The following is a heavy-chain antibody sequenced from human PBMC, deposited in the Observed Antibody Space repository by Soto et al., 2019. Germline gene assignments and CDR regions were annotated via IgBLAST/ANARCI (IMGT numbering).Heavy chain of an antibody. CDR2: ISYDGSNK. J-gene: IGHJ4*02. Sequence: QVQLAESGGGVVQPGRSLRLSCAASGFTFSSYAMHWVRQAPGKGLEWVAVISYDGSNKYYADSVKGRFTISRDNSKNTLYLQMNSLRAEDTAVYYCARDFRSRMVYETTQVNDYWGQGTLVTVSS. CDR1: GFTFSSYA. V-gene: IGHV3-30-3*01. D-gene: IGHD2-8*01. CDR3: ARDFRSRMVYETTQVNDY.